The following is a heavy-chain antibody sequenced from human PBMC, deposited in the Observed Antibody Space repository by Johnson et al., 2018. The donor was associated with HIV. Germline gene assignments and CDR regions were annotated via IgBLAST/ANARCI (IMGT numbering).Heavy chain of an antibody. CDR3: ARGQRSSWYPVNAFDI. CDR1: GFTFSSYW. V-gene: IGHV3-7*01. D-gene: IGHD6-13*01. Sequence: VLLVESGGGVVQPGRSLRLSCAASGFTFSSYWMSWVRQAPGKGLELVANIKQDGSEKYYVDSVKGRFAISRDNAKNSLYLQMNSLRAGDTAVYYCARGQRSSWYPVNAFDIWGQGTMVTVSS. J-gene: IGHJ3*02. CDR2: IKQDGSEK.